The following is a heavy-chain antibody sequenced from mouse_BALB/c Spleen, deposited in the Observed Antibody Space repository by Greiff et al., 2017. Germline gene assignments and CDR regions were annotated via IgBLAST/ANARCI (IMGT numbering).Heavy chain of an antibody. D-gene: IGHD2-1*01. CDR3: ARQDGNLFAY. V-gene: IGHV5-12-1*01. CDR2: ISSGGGST. CDR1: GFAFSSYD. Sequence: EVQLVESGGGLVKPGGSLKLSCAASGFAFSSYDMSWVRQTPEKRLEWVAYISSGGGSTYYPDTVKGRFTISRDNAKNTLYLQMSSLKSEDTAMYYCARQDGNLFAYWGQGTLVTVSA. J-gene: IGHJ3*01.